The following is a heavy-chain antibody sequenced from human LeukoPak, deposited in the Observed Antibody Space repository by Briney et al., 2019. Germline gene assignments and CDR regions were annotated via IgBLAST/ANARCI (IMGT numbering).Heavy chain of an antibody. J-gene: IGHJ3*02. CDR3: ARHDSGSYSTFHDAFDI. CDR2: INHSGST. CDR1: GGSFSDYY. Sequence: SETLSLTCAVYGGSFSDYYWSWIRQPPGKGLEWIGEINHSGSTNYNPSLKSRVTISVDTSKNQFSLKLSSVTAADTAVYYCARHDSGSYSTFHDAFDIWGQGTMVTVSS. D-gene: IGHD1-26*01. V-gene: IGHV4-34*01.